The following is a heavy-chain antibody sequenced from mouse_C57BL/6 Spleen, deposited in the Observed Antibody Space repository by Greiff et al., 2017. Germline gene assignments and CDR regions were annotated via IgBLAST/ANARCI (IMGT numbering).Heavy chain of an antibody. D-gene: IGHD3-2*02. Sequence: VQLQQPGAELVKPGASVKLSCKASGYTFTSYWMHWVKQRPGQGLEWIGMIHPNSGSTNYKEKFKSKATLTVNKSSSTAYMQLSSLTSEDSAVYYCARGGAHSSGPLDYWGQGTTRTVSS. J-gene: IGHJ2*01. V-gene: IGHV1-64*01. CDR3: ARGGAHSSGPLDY. CDR1: GYTFTSYW. CDR2: IHPNSGST.